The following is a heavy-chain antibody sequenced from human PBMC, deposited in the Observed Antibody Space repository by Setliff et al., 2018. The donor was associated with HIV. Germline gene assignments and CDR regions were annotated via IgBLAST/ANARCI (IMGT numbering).Heavy chain of an antibody. D-gene: IGHD6-13*01. J-gene: IGHJ5*02. CDR2: INTVTGNP. Sequence: ASVKVSCKASGYTFNSYGINWVRQAPGQGLEWMGWINTVTGNPTYAQGFTGRFVFSLDTSVSTAYLQISSLKAEDTAVCYCARGGSSWFGWFDPWGQGTLVTVSS. CDR1: GYTFNSYG. V-gene: IGHV7-4-1*02. CDR3: ARGGSSWFGWFDP.